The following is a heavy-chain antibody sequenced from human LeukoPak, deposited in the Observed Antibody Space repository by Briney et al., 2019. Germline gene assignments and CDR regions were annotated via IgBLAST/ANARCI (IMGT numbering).Heavy chain of an antibody. D-gene: IGHD3-10*01. CDR3: ARDGVRGVIGHFDY. J-gene: IGHJ4*02. V-gene: IGHV4-38-2*02. CDR1: GYSISSGYY. Sequence: SETLSLTCTVSGYSISSGYYWGWIRQPPGRGLEWIASIYYRGSTHYNPSLASLKSRVTISVDTSKNQFSLKLSSVTAADTAVYYCARDGVRGVIGHFDYWGQGTLVTVSS. CDR2: IYYRGST.